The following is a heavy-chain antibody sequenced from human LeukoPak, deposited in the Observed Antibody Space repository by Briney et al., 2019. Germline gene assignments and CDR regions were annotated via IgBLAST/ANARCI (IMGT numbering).Heavy chain of an antibody. CDR3: ARDQRYCTTTSCSSDY. CDR2: ISYDGSNK. Sequence: GGSLRLSCAASGFTFSSYAMHWVRQAPGKGLEWVAVISYDGSNKYYADSVKGRFTISRDNSKNTLYLQMYSLRAEDTAVYYCARDQRYCTTTSCSSDYWGQGTLVTVSS. V-gene: IGHV3-30*04. D-gene: IGHD2-2*01. CDR1: GFTFSSYA. J-gene: IGHJ4*02.